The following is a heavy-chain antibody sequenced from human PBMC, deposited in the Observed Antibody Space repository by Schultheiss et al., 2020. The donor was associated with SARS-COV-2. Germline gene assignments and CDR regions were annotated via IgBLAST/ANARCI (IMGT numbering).Heavy chain of an antibody. D-gene: IGHD2-2*01. CDR2: ISSSSSYI. J-gene: IGHJ6*02. V-gene: IGHV3-21*01. CDR3: ARDAGTLGYCSSTSCYADAYGVDV. Sequence: GGSLRLSCAASGFTFSSYSMNWVRQAPGKGLEWVSSISSSSSYIYYADSVKGRFTISRDNAKNSLYLQMNSLRAEDTAVYYCARDAGTLGYCSSTSCYADAYGVDVWGRGATGTIS. CDR1: GFTFSSYS.